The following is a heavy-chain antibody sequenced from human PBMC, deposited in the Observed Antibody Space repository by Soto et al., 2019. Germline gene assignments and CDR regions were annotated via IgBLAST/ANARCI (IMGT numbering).Heavy chain of an antibody. Sequence: QVQLQESGPGLVKPSGTLSLTCAVSGGSISSSNWWSWVRQPPGKGLEWIGEIYHSGSTNYNPSLNSRVTISVDKSKNQFSLKLSSVTAADTAVYYCARGGDTAILTYYYYYYGMDVWGQGTTVTVSS. CDR2: IYHSGST. D-gene: IGHD5-18*01. CDR1: GGSISSSNW. V-gene: IGHV4-4*02. CDR3: ARGGDTAILTYYYYYYGMDV. J-gene: IGHJ6*02.